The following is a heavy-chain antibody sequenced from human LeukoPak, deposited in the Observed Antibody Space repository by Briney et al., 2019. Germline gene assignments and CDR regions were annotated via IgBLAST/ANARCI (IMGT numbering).Heavy chain of an antibody. V-gene: IGHV3-21*01. D-gene: IGHD5-12*01. CDR1: GFTFSSYS. Sequence: GGSLRLSCAASGFTFSSYSMNWVRQAPGKGLEWVSSISGSSTYIYYADSVKGRFTISRDNAKNSLYLQMNSLRAEDTAVYYCAREDSQVATINYYYMDVWGKGTTVTISS. J-gene: IGHJ6*03. CDR2: ISGSSTYI. CDR3: AREDSQVATINYYYMDV.